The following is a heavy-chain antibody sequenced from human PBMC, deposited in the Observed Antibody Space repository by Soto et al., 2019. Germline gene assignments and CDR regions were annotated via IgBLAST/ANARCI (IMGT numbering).Heavy chain of an antibody. D-gene: IGHD4-17*01. CDR3: ARLLTTVVNWFDP. J-gene: IGHJ5*02. Sequence: ASVKVSCKASGYTFTGYYMHWVRQAPGQGLEWMGWISAYNGNTNYAQKLQGRVTMTTDTSTSTAYMELRSLRSDDTAVYYCARLLTTVVNWFDPWGQGTLVTVSS. CDR1: GYTFTGYY. CDR2: ISAYNGNT. V-gene: IGHV1-18*04.